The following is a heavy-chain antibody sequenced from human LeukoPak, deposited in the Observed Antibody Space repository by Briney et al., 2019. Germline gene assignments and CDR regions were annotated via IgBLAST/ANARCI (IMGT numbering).Heavy chain of an antibody. CDR1: GFTFRNYA. Sequence: PGGSLRLSCAGSGFTFRNYAMTWVRQAPGKGLEWVSYISSSGSTIYYADSVKGRFTISRDNAKNSLYLQMNSLRAEDTAVYYCAELGITMIGGVWGKGTTVTVSS. D-gene: IGHD3-10*02. CDR3: AELGITMIGGV. J-gene: IGHJ6*04. V-gene: IGHV3-48*03. CDR2: ISSSGSTI.